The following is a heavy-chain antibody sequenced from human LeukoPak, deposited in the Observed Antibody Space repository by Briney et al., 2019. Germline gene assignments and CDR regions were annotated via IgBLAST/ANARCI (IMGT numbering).Heavy chain of an antibody. CDR2: MNPNSGNT. V-gene: IGHV1-8*01. D-gene: IGHD3-3*01. Sequence: ASVKVSCKASGYTFTSCDINWVRQATGQGLEWMGWMNPNSGNTGYAQKFQGRVTMTRNTSISTAYMELSSLRSEDTAVYYCASGSDFWSGYYPHYYYYMDVWGKGTTVTVSS. CDR1: GYTFTSCD. J-gene: IGHJ6*03. CDR3: ASGSDFWSGYYPHYYYYMDV.